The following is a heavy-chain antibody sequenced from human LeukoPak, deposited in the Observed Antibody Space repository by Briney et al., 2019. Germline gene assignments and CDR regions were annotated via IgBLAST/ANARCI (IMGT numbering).Heavy chain of an antibody. Sequence: PGGSLRLSCAASGFTFSSYAMHWARQAPGKGLEWVAVISYDGSNKYYADSVKGRFTISRDNSKNTLYLQMNSLRAEDTAVYYCARERRAGDYVWGSYRYFTELHLDYWGQGTLVTVSS. V-gene: IGHV3-30-3*01. CDR3: ARERRAGDYVWGSYRYFTELHLDY. J-gene: IGHJ4*02. D-gene: IGHD3-16*02. CDR2: ISYDGSNK. CDR1: GFTFSSYA.